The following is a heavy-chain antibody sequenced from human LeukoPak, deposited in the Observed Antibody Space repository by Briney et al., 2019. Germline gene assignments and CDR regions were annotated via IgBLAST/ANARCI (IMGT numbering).Heavy chain of an antibody. J-gene: IGHJ4*02. Sequence: GGSLRLSCAASGFTFDDYAMHWVRQAPGKGLEWVSGISWNSGSIVYADSVKGRFTISRDNAKNSLYLQMNSLRAEDTALYYCATTAAYCTNGVCYMDYWGQGTLVTVSS. D-gene: IGHD2-8*01. CDR1: GFTFDDYA. V-gene: IGHV3-9*01. CDR2: ISWNSGSI. CDR3: ATTAAYCTNGVCYMDY.